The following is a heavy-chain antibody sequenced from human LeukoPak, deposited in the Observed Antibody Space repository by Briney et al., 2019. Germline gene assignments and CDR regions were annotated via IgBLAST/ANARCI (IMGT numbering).Heavy chain of an antibody. CDR2: MNPNSGNT. J-gene: IGHJ4*02. Sequence: ASVKVSCKASGYTFTSYDINWVRQATGQGLEWMGWMNPNSGNTGYAQKFQGGVTMTRNTSISTAYMELSSLRSEDTAVYYCAGGGTGSASIPRPYPVDYWGQGTLVTVSS. D-gene: IGHD2-2*01. CDR1: GYTFTSYD. CDR3: AGGGTGSASIPRPYPVDY. V-gene: IGHV1-8*01.